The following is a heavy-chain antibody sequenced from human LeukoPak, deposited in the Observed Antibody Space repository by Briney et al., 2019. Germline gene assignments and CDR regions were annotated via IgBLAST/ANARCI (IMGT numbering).Heavy chain of an antibody. J-gene: IGHJ4*02. CDR1: GGSISGYY. D-gene: IGHD5-18*01. Sequence: SETLSLTCTVSGGSISGYYWHWIRQSPGMGLEWIGYINYSGTTDYNPSLKSRVTISVDTSKNQFSLNLSSATAADTAVYYCAREYSSFEYWGQGILVTVSS. CDR3: AREYSSFEY. CDR2: INYSGTT. V-gene: IGHV4-59*01.